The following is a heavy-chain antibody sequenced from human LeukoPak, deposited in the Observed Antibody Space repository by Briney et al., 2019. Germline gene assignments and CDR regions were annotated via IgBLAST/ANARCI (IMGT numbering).Heavy chain of an antibody. CDR3: ARQDRKDILTGYYYYYYGMDV. J-gene: IGHJ6*02. V-gene: IGHV4-34*01. Sequence: SETLSLTCAVYGGSFSGYYWSWIRQPPGKGLEWIGEINHSGSTNYNPSLKTRVTISVETSKNQFSLKLTSVTAADPAVYYCARQDRKDILTGYYYYYYGMDVWGQGTTVTVSS. D-gene: IGHD3-9*01. CDR2: INHSGST. CDR1: GGSFSGYY.